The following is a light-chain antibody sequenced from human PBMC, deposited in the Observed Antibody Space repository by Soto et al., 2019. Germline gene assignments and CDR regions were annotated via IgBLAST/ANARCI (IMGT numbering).Light chain of an antibody. CDR3: QKYNSAPHT. CDR2: AAS. CDR1: QDISNY. V-gene: IGKV1-27*01. Sequence: DIQMTQSPSSVSASVGDRVTITCRASQDISNYLVWYQQKPGKAPKILIYAASTLQSGVPSRFSGSGSGTDFTLTISTLQPEDVATYYCQKYNSAPHTFGGGTKVEIK. J-gene: IGKJ4*02.